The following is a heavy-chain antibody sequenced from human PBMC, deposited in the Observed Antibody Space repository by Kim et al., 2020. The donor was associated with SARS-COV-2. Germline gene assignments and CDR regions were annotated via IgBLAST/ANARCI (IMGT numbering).Heavy chain of an antibody. V-gene: IGHV3-11*05. CDR3: ATERGDSFGAFDI. Sequence: GSLRLSCAASGFIFSDSYMSWIRQAPGKGLEWLSYISGSGTYTNSADSLKGRFTISRDNAKSFLYLQMNNLRAEDTAIYYCATERGDSFGAFDIWGQGTMVTVSS. D-gene: IGHD2-21*01. J-gene: IGHJ3*02. CDR1: GFIFSDSY. CDR2: ISGSGTYT.